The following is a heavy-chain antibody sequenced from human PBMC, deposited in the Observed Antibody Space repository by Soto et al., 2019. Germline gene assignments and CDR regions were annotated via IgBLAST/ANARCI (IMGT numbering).Heavy chain of an antibody. D-gene: IGHD3-10*01. CDR1: GGSISSSNW. Sequence: SETLSLTCAVSGGSISSSNWWSWVRQPPGKGLEWIGEIYHSGSTNYNPSLKSRVTISVDKSKNQFSLKLSSVTAADTAVYYCARMELLWFGELVEHYYYYGMDVWGQGTTVTVSS. CDR3: ARMELLWFGELVEHYYYYGMDV. J-gene: IGHJ6*02. V-gene: IGHV4-4*02. CDR2: IYHSGST.